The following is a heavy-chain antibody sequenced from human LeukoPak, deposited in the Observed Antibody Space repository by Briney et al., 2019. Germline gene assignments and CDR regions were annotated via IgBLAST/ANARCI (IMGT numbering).Heavy chain of an antibody. CDR2: IYYSGST. CDR1: GGSISSYY. Sequence: SETLSLTRTVSGGSISSYYWSWIRQPPGKGLEWIGYIYYSGSTNYNPSLKSRVTISVDTSKNQFSLKLSSVTAADTAVYYCARLNDDDAFDIWGQGTMVTVSS. J-gene: IGHJ3*02. V-gene: IGHV4-59*01. D-gene: IGHD4/OR15-4a*01. CDR3: ARLNDDDAFDI.